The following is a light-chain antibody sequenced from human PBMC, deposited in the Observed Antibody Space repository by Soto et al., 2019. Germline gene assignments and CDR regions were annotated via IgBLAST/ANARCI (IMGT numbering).Light chain of an antibody. CDR1: QSVSSNY. J-gene: IGKJ2*01. CDR3: QQYGSSPPYT. CDR2: GAS. Sequence: EIVLTQSPGTLSLSPGERATLSSRASQSVSSNYLAWYQQKLGQAPRVLIYGASIRATGIPDRFSGSGSGTDFTLTISRLEPEDFAVYYCQQYGSSPPYTFGLGTKLEIK. V-gene: IGKV3-20*01.